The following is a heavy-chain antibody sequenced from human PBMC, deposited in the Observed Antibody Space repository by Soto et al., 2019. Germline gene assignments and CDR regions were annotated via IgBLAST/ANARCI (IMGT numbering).Heavy chain of an antibody. D-gene: IGHD3-10*01. J-gene: IGHJ4*02. Sequence: ASVKVSCKASGYTFTGYYMHWVRQAPGQGLEWMGWINPNSGGTNYAQKFQGWVTMTRDTSMSTAYMELRRLRSDDTAVYYCARVITMVRGVIEGPDYWGQGNLVTVSS. CDR3: ARVITMVRGVIEGPDY. CDR1: GYTFTGYY. V-gene: IGHV1-2*04. CDR2: INPNSGGT.